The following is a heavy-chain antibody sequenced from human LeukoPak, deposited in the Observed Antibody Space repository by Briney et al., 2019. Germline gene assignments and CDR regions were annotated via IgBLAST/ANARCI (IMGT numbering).Heavy chain of an antibody. CDR2: MNPNSGNT. D-gene: IGHD2-21*02. V-gene: IGHV1-8*03. J-gene: IGHJ3*02. CDR3: ARASNVVVTELDAFDI. CDR1: GYTFTSYD. Sequence: ASVKVSCKASGYTFTSYDINWVRQATGQGLEWMGWMNPNSGNTGYAQKFQGRVTITRNTSISTAYTELSSLRSEDTAVYYCARASNVVVTELDAFDIWGQGTMVTVSS.